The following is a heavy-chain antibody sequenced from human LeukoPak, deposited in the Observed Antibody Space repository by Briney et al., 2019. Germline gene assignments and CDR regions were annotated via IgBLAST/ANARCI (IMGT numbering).Heavy chain of an antibody. CDR2: INPNSGGT. CDR3: ARIISSPGADY. CDR1: GYTFTDYY. Sequence: GASVKVSCKASGYTFTDYYMHWVRQAPGQGLEWMGWINPNSGGTDYAQKFQGRVTMTRDTSISTAYMELSRLTSDDTAIYYCARIISSPGADYWGQGTLVSVSS. D-gene: IGHD3-3*02. V-gene: IGHV1-2*02. J-gene: IGHJ4*02.